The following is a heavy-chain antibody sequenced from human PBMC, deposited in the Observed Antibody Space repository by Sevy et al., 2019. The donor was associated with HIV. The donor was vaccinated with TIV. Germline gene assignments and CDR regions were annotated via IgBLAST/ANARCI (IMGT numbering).Heavy chain of an antibody. CDR3: ASWNVPV. CDR1: GFIFSNYA. J-gene: IGHJ4*02. Sequence: QLGGPLRLSCAASGFIFSNYAMSWVRQAPGKGLDWVSTISRSGDSTYYADSVKGRFTISRENSKNTLYLQINSLRSEDTAVYHCASWNVPVWGQGTLVIVSS. CDR2: ISRSGDST. D-gene: IGHD1-1*01. V-gene: IGHV3-23*01.